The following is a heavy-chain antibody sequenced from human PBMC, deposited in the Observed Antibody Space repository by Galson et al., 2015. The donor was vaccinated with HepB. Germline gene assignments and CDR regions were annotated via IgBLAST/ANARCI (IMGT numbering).Heavy chain of an antibody. CDR2: ISGSGGST. CDR3: AKDMVATSKLNGDFDY. Sequence: SLRLSCAASGFTFSSYAMNWVRQAPGKGLEWVSAISGSGGSTYYADSVKGRFTISRDNSKNTLYLQMNSLRAEDTAVYYCAKDMVATSKLNGDFDYWGQGTLVTVSS. J-gene: IGHJ4*02. D-gene: IGHD5-12*01. CDR1: GFTFSSYA. V-gene: IGHV3-23*01.